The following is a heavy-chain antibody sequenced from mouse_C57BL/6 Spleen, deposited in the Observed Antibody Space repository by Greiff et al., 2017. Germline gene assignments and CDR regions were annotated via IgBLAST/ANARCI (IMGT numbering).Heavy chain of an antibody. CDR2: IYPRDGST. CDR3: ERSKSYYGSTHGYAMGY. D-gene: IGHD1-1*01. Sequence: VLLVESDAELVKPGASVKISCKVSGYSFTDHTIHWMKQRPEQGLEWIGYIYPRDGSTKYNEKFKGKATLTADKSSSTAYMQLSSLKSEDSAVYFCERSKSYYGSTHGYAMGYWGQGTSVTVSS. CDR1: GYSFTDHT. V-gene: IGHV1-78*01. J-gene: IGHJ4*01.